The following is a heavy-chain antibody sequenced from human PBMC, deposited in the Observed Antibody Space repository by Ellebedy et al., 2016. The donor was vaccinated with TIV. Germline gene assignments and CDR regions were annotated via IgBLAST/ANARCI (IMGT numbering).Heavy chain of an antibody. V-gene: IGHV4-30-2*01. CDR3: ARVGEGGDWFDP. CDR1: GGSISSGGYS. D-gene: IGHD3-16*01. J-gene: IGHJ5*02. Sequence: SETLSLXXAVSGGSISSGGYSWSWIRPPPGKGLEWIGYIYHSGSTYYNPSLKSRVTISVDRSKNQFSLKLSSVTAAATAVYYCARVGEGGDWFDPWGQGTLVTVSS. CDR2: IYHSGST.